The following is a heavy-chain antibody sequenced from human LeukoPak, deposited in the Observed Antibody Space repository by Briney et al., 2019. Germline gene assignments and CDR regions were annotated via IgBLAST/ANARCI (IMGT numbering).Heavy chain of an antibody. Sequence: GASVKVSCKASGYTFNTYGITWVRQAPGQGLEWMGWINPNSGGTNYAQKFQGRVTMTRDTSISTAYMELSRLRSDDTAVYYCARVQGRLKDYYDSSGPLDAFDIWGQGTMVTVSS. J-gene: IGHJ3*02. CDR2: INPNSGGT. V-gene: IGHV1-2*02. D-gene: IGHD3-22*01. CDR3: ARVQGRLKDYYDSSGPLDAFDI. CDR1: GYTFNTYG.